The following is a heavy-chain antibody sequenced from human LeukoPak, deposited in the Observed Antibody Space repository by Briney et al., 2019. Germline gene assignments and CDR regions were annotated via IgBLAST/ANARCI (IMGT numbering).Heavy chain of an antibody. Sequence: GGSLRLSCAASGFTFSNYWMSWVRQAPGKGLEWVANIKQDRSEKYYVDSVKGRFTISRDTSKNALYLQMNSLRVEDTAVYYCAKVGQNYDILTYYFDYWGQGTLVTVSS. D-gene: IGHD3-9*01. J-gene: IGHJ4*02. CDR1: GFTFSNYW. CDR2: IKQDRSEK. CDR3: AKVGQNYDILTYYFDY. V-gene: IGHV3-7*03.